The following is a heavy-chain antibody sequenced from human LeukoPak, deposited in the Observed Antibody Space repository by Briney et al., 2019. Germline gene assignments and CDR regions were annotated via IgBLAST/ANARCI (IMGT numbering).Heavy chain of an antibody. J-gene: IGHJ6*03. CDR1: GGSFSSYY. CDR2: IDHGGIT. CDR3: AGLQGHSYDYMDV. Sequence: SETLSLTCAVYGGSFSSYYWSWIRQRPGRGLEWIGDIDHGGITNCNPSLKSRVTISVDTSKNQFSLTLRSVTAADTAVYYCAGLQGHSYDYMDVCGRGTTVTVSS. V-gene: IGHV4-34*01.